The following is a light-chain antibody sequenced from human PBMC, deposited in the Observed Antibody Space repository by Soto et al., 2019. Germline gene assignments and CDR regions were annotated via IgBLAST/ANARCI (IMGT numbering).Light chain of an antibody. J-gene: IGKJ5*01. CDR1: ESVSSN. V-gene: IGKV3-15*01. CDR3: QQYNSWPPIT. Sequence: GMPKSPATLSVSPGERATLSCRASESVSSNLAWYQQRPGQAPRLVIYGASTRATGIPARFSGGGSGTEFTLTISSLQSEDFAVYYCQQYNSWPPITFGQGTRLEIK. CDR2: GAS.